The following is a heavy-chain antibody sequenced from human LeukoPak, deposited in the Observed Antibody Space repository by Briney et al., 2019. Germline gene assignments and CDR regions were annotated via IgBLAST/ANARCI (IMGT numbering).Heavy chain of an antibody. V-gene: IGHV3-48*04. Sequence: GGSLRPSCTAAGFTVGTNSRDWVGQAPGKGKEWVSYIGGRSAAIYYADSVKGRFTISRDNAKNSLYLQMNSLRAEDTAVYYCARARAAHPYYFDYWGRETLVAVSS. J-gene: IGHJ4*02. CDR3: ARARAAHPYYFDY. CDR2: IGGRSAAI. D-gene: IGHD6-6*01. CDR1: GFTVGTNS.